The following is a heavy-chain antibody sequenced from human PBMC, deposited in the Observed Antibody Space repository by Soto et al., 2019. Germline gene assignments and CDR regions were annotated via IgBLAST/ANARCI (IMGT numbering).Heavy chain of an antibody. J-gene: IGHJ4*02. CDR2: IYYSGST. CDR1: GGSISSYY. V-gene: IGHV4-59*12. Sequence: SETLSLTCTVSGGSISSYYWSWIRQPPGKGLEWIGYIYYSGSTNYNPSLKSRVTISVDTSKNQFSLKLSSVTAADTAVYYCARSTLPSWPFDYWGQGTLVTVSS. CDR3: ARSTLPSWPFDY.